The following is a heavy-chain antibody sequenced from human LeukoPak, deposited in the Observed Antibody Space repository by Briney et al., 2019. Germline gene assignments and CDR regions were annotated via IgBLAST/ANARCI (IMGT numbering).Heavy chain of an antibody. J-gene: IGHJ3*02. CDR2: IHPGDSDT. V-gene: IGHV5-51*01. CDR1: GYSFTSYW. D-gene: IGHD3-22*01. Sequence: GESLKISCKGSGYSFTSYWIGWVRQMPGKGLEWMGIIHPGDSDTRYSPSFQGQVTISADKSISTAYLQWSSLKASDTAMYYCAKYSKSVSYDSSGEDAFDIWGQGTMVTVSS. CDR3: AKYSKSVSYDSSGEDAFDI.